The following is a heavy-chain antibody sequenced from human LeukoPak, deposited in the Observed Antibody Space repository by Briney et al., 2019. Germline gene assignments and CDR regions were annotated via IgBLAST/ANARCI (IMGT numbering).Heavy chain of an antibody. D-gene: IGHD2-8*02. V-gene: IGHV3-53*01. J-gene: IGHJ3*02. CDR2: IYSGGST. Sequence: GGSLRLSCVASGFTFTSYAMSWVRQAPGKGLEWVSVIYSGGSTYDADSVKGRFTISRDNSKNTLYLQMNSLRAEDTAVYYCAVASFGGVDIWGQGTMVTVSS. CDR1: GFTFTSYA. CDR3: AVASFGGVDI.